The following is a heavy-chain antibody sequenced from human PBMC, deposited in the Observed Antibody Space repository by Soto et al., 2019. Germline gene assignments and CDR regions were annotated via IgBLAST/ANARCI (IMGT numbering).Heavy chain of an antibody. Sequence: SGTVWLTCTVGGSSNIGGGYYWRGIRPHPGKGLEWIGYIYYSGSTNYNPSLKSRVTISVDTSKNQFSLKLSSVTAADTAVYYCARRRYSGLSTYFDYWGQGTLVTVSS. J-gene: IGHJ4*02. CDR1: GSSNIGGGYY. D-gene: IGHD5-12*01. CDR3: ARRRYSGLSTYFDY. V-gene: IGHV4-61*08. CDR2: IYYSGST.